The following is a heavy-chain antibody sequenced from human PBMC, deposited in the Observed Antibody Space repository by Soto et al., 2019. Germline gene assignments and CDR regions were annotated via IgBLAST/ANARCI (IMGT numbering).Heavy chain of an antibody. CDR1: GGSVSSGSYY. D-gene: IGHD3-22*01. CDR2: IYYSGST. V-gene: IGHV4-61*01. Sequence: SETLSLTCTVSGGSVSSGSYYWSWIRQPPGKGLEWIGYIYYSGSTNYNPSLKSRVTISVDTSKNQFSLKLSSVTAADTAVYYCARDTPSDYYDSSGYLDYWGQGTLVTSPQ. CDR3: ARDTPSDYYDSSGYLDY. J-gene: IGHJ4*02.